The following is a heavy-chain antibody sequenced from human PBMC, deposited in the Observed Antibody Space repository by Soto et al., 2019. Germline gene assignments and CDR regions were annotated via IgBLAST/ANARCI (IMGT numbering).Heavy chain of an antibody. J-gene: IGHJ3*02. Sequence: PSETLSLTCTVSGGSISSYYWSWIRQPPGKGLEWIGYIYYSGSTNYNPSLKSRVTISVDTSKNQFSLKLSSVTAADTAVYYCARVRDSSGWYEAGGGAFDIWGQGTMVTV. V-gene: IGHV4-59*01. CDR3: ARVRDSSGWYEAGGGAFDI. CDR1: GGSISSYY. D-gene: IGHD6-19*01. CDR2: IYYSGST.